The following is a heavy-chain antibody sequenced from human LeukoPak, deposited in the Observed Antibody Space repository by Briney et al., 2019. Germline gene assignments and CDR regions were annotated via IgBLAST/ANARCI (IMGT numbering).Heavy chain of an antibody. Sequence: SETLSLTCTVSGGSISTRNYYWGWIRQPPGKGLEWIVSIRSSGSTYYNPSLRSRITISVDTTKNQLSLKLASVTAADTAVYYCARQDCSAACYHFDYWGQGTLVTVSS. CDR2: IRSSGST. J-gene: IGHJ4*02. CDR1: GGSISTRNYY. D-gene: IGHD2-21*01. V-gene: IGHV4-39*01. CDR3: ARQDCSAACYHFDY.